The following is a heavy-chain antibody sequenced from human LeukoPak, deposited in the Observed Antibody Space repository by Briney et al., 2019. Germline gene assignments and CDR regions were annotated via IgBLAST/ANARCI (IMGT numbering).Heavy chain of an antibody. CDR1: GGSFSGYY. V-gene: IGHV4-34*01. CDR2: INHSGST. CDR3: ARGLNYYDSSGYA. J-gene: IGHJ5*02. D-gene: IGHD3-22*01. Sequence: PSETLSLTCAVYGGSFSGYYWSWIRQPPGKGLEWIGEINHSGSTNYNPSLKSRVTISVDTSKNQFSPKLSSVTAADTAVYYCARGLNYYDSSGYAWGQGTLVTVSS.